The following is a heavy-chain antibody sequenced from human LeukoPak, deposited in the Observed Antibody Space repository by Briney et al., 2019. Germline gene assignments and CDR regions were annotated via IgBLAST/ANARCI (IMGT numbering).Heavy chain of an antibody. CDR2: IYTSGST. Sequence: SQTLSLTCTVSGGSISSGSYYWSWIRQPAGKGLEWIGRIYTSGSTNYNPSLKSRVTISVDTSKNQFSLKLSSVTAADTAVYYCARRGCSSTSCYSFLGVVGRGWFDPWGQGTLVTVSS. J-gene: IGHJ5*02. CDR3: ARRGCSSTSCYSFLGVVGRGWFDP. D-gene: IGHD2-2*01. CDR1: GGSISSGSYY. V-gene: IGHV4-61*02.